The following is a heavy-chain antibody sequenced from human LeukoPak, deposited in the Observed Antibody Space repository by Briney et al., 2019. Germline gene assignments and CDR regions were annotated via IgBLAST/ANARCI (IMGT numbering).Heavy chain of an antibody. D-gene: IGHD6-13*01. Sequence: PSETLSLTCTVSGGSISSYYWSWIRQPAGKGLEWIGRIYTSGSTNYNPSLKSRVTISVDTSKNQFSLKLSSVTAADTAVYYCARHLPSAAGNWFDPWGQGTLVTVSS. CDR3: ARHLPSAAGNWFDP. CDR2: IYTSGST. V-gene: IGHV4-4*07. CDR1: GGSISSYY. J-gene: IGHJ5*02.